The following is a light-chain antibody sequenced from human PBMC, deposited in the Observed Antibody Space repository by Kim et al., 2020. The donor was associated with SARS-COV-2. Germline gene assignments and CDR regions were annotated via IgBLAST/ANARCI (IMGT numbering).Light chain of an antibody. CDR3: QQYYSYPPT. CDR2: AAS. Sequence: ASTGDRVTITCRASQGISSYLAWYQQKPGKAPKLLIYAASTLQSGVPSRFSGSGSGTDFTLTISCLQSEDFATYYCQQYYSYPPTFGKGTKVDIK. V-gene: IGKV1-8*01. J-gene: IGKJ1*01. CDR1: QGISSY.